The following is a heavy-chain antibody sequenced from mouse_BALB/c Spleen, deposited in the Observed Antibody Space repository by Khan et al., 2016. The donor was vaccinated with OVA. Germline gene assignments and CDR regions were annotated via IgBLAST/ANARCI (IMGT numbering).Heavy chain of an antibody. J-gene: IGHJ2*01. CDR3: TRDRNYYGSSFYFDY. CDR1: GFAFSSYS. V-gene: IGHV5-6-4*01. D-gene: IGHD1-1*01. CDR2: ITSGGSYT. Sequence: EVKLVESGGGLVKPGGSLKLSCAASGFAFSSYSMSWVRQTPEKRLEWVATITSGGSYTYYPDSVKGRFTISRDNAKNTLYLQMSSLKSEDTAMYYCTRDRNYYGSSFYFDYWDQGTTLTVSS.